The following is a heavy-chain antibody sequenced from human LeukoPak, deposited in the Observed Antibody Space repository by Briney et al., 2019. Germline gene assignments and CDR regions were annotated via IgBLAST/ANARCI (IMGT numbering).Heavy chain of an antibody. D-gene: IGHD6-13*01. CDR1: GYSISSGYY. Sequence: SETLSLTCTVSGYSISSGYYWGWIRQPPGKGLEWIGSIYHSGSTYYNPSLKSRVTISVDTSKNQFSLKPSSVTAADTAVYYCARGGGSSRYMDVWGKGTTVTVSS. V-gene: IGHV4-38-2*02. CDR3: ARGGGSSRYMDV. CDR2: IYHSGST. J-gene: IGHJ6*03.